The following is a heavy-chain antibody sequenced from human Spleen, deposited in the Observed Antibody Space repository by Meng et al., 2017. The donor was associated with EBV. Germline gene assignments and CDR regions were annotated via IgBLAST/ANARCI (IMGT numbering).Heavy chain of an antibody. CDR1: GVSISSSSYY. D-gene: IGHD5-24*01. V-gene: IGHV4-39*01. CDR3: ATHKDGYNYRWFDP. J-gene: IGHJ5*02. CDR2: VYYSGST. Sequence: QLQLQESGPGLVKPSEXLSLTGTVSGVSISSSSYYWGWIRQPPGKGLEWIGSVYYSGSTHYNPSLKSRVTISLDTSKNQFSLRLSSVTAADTAVYYCATHKDGYNYRWFDPWGQGTLVTVSS.